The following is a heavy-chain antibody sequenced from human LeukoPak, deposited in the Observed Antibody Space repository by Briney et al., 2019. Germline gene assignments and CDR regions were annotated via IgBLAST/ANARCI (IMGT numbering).Heavy chain of an antibody. D-gene: IGHD6-13*01. CDR3: AKVDSSSWYVAFDM. CDR1: GSTFSTYA. CDR2: ISDSGGST. Sequence: GGPLSLSFEPPGSTFSTYALTWFGQLPGKGLDGVSGISDSGGSTYYADSVKGRLTISRDNSKNTLYLQMNSLRAEDTAVYYCAKVDSSSWYVAFDMWGQGTMVTVPS. J-gene: IGHJ3*02. V-gene: IGHV3-23*01.